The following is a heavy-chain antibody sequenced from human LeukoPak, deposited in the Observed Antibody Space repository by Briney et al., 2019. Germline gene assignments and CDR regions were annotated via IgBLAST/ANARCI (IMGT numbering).Heavy chain of an antibody. V-gene: IGHV3-23*01. CDR1: GITLSNYG. Sequence: GGSLRLSCAVSGITLSNYGMSWVRQAPGKGLEWVAGISDSGGRTKYADSVKGRFTISRDNPKNTLYLQMNSLRAEDTAMYYCASDLRSGYWGQGTLVTVSS. CDR3: ASDLRSGY. J-gene: IGHJ4*02. CDR2: ISDSGGRT. D-gene: IGHD2-21*01.